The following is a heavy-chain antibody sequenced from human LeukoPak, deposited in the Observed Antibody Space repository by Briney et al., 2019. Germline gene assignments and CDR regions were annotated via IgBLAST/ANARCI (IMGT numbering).Heavy chain of an antibody. J-gene: IGHJ4*02. Sequence: PGGSLRLSCAASGFTFNDYAINWVRQAPGKGLEWVSVISGGTGGSTYYADSVKGRFTISRDNSKNTLYPQMNSLRAEDTAVYYCAKRGSSSWTQFDYWGQGTLVTVSS. V-gene: IGHV3-23*01. CDR2: ISGGTGGST. CDR3: AKRGSSSWTQFDY. D-gene: IGHD6-13*01. CDR1: GFTFNDYA.